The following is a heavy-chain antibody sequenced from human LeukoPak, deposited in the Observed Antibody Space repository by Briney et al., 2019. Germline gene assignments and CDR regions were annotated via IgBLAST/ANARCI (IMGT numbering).Heavy chain of an antibody. CDR1: GFTLRSYW. J-gene: IGHJ5*02. D-gene: IGHD6-19*01. Sequence: PGGSLRLSCAASGFTLRSYWMSWVRQAPGKGLEWVANIKQDGSETYYVDSVKGRFTISRDNAKNFLYLQMNSLRAEDTAVYYCSREEPVAATLGLPWGQGTLVTVSS. CDR2: IKQDGSET. V-gene: IGHV3-7*04. CDR3: SREEPVAATLGLP.